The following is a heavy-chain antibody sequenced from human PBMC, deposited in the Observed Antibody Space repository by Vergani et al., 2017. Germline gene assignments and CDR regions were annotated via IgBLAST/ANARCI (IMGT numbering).Heavy chain of an antibody. CDR1: GFNFNNYV. J-gene: IGHJ4*02. CDR3: AKEVQWLVLGYFDY. CDR2: ISVSGRSI. D-gene: IGHD6-19*01. Sequence: EVQLVESGGALIQPGGSLRLSCAASGFNFNNYVITWIRQAPGRGLEWVSGISVSGRSIYYADSVKGRFTISRDNSKNTLYLQMNSLRAEDTAVYYCAKEVQWLVLGYFDYWGQGTLVTVSS. V-gene: IGHV3-23*04.